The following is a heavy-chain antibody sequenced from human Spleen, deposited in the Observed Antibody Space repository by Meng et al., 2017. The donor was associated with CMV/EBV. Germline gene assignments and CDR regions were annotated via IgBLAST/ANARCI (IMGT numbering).Heavy chain of an antibody. V-gene: IGHV4-34*10. CDR3: ARGQSTHTRRSGYDNDY. CDR2: INHSGST. Sequence: QVVLQESGPGRVKPSGTLSPTSAFHGGAFSGYYWSWFRQPPGKGLEWIGEINHSGSTNYNPSLKSRVTMSVDTSKNQFSLKLSSVTAADTAVYYCARGQSTHTRRSGYDNDYWGQGTLVTVSS. J-gene: IGHJ4*02. D-gene: IGHD3-3*01. CDR1: GGAFSGYY.